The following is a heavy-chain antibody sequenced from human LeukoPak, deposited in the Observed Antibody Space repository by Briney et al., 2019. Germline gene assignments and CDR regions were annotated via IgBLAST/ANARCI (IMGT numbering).Heavy chain of an antibody. V-gene: IGHV3-30*02. D-gene: IGHD6-13*01. CDR3: ARDGAAEEPYYFDY. Sequence: PGGSLRLSCAASGFTFSSYGMQWVRHPPGKGLEWVAFIWYDGSNKYYADSVKGRFTISRDNSKNTLYLQMNSLRAEDTAVYYCARDGAAEEPYYFDYWGQGTLVTVSS. CDR2: IWYDGSNK. J-gene: IGHJ4*02. CDR1: GFTFSSYG.